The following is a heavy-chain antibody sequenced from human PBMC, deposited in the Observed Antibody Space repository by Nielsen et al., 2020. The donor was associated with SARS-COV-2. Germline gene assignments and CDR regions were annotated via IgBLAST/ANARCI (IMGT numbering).Heavy chain of an antibody. J-gene: IGHJ4*02. CDR2: IYYSGST. CDR1: GGSTTNYY. V-gene: IGHV4-59*01. CDR3: ARFRRDGYLNFDY. D-gene: IGHD5-24*01. Sequence: SETLSLTCTVSGGSTTNYYWSWIRQAPGKGLEWIGYIYYSGSTNYNPSLKSRVTMSVDTSRNQFSLKLDSVTAADTAVYYCARFRRDGYLNFDYWGQGTLVSVSS.